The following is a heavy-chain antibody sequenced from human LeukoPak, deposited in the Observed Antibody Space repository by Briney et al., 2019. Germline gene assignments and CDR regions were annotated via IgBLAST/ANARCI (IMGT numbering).Heavy chain of an antibody. CDR3: ARKYYDYVWGSYRDY. Sequence: PSETLSLTCTVSGGSISNYYWSWIRQPPGKGLEWIGFIYYSGSTNYNPSLKSRVTISVDTSKNQFSLKLSSVTAADTAVYYCARKYYDYVWGSYRDYWGQGTLVTVSS. V-gene: IGHV4-59*12. CDR1: GGSISNYY. J-gene: IGHJ4*02. D-gene: IGHD3-16*02. CDR2: IYYSGST.